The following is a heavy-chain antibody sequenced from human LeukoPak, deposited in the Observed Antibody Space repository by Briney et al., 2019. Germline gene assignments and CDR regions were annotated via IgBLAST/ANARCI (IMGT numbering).Heavy chain of an antibody. V-gene: IGHV1-2*02. Sequence: GSVKVSCKASGYTFTGYYMHWVRQAPGQGLEWMGWINPNSGGTNYAQKFQGRVTITRDTSISTAYMELSRLRSDDTAVYYCARDGPSITTSPKYMDVWGKGTTVTVSS. CDR2: INPNSGGT. CDR1: GYTFTGYY. CDR3: ARDGPSITTSPKYMDV. J-gene: IGHJ6*03. D-gene: IGHD3-3*01.